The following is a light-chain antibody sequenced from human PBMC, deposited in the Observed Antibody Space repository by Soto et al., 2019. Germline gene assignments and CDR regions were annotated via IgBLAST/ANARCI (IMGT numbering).Light chain of an antibody. CDR1: HSISTY. Sequence: EIQMTQSQSSLSASVGDIVTITCAASHSISTYLNWYHKKTGKAPDLLIYAASSLQSGVPSRFSGSVSGTDFNLTITGLQPEDCATYEGQQNYSITITFGPLTRLEIK. J-gene: IGKJ5*01. CDR2: AAS. V-gene: IGKV1-39*01. CDR3: QQNYSITIT.